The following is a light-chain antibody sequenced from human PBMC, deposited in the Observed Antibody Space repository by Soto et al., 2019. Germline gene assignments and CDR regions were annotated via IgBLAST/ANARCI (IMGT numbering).Light chain of an antibody. CDR3: QQYKSYKT. CDR1: QSISHW. V-gene: IGKV1-5*01. Sequence: DIQMTQSPATLSASVGDSVTITCRASQSISHWLAWYQQKPGKAPKFLIYDASSLESGVPSRFSGSGSGTEFTLTISSLQPDDFATYYCQQYKSYKTFGQGTKVDIK. J-gene: IGKJ1*01. CDR2: DAS.